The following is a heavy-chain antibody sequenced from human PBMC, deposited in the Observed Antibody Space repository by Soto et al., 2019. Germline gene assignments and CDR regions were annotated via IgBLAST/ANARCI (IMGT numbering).Heavy chain of an antibody. V-gene: IGHV3-23*01. Sequence: GGSLRLSCAASGFTFSSYAMSWVRQAPGKGLEWVSAISGSGGSTYYADSVKGRFTITRDNSKNTLYLQMNSLRDEDTAVYYCAKTPAASGSGSTPTGFDPWGQGTLVTVSS. CDR3: AKTPAASGSGSTPTGFDP. CDR1: GFTFSSYA. D-gene: IGHD3-10*01. J-gene: IGHJ5*02. CDR2: ISGSGGST.